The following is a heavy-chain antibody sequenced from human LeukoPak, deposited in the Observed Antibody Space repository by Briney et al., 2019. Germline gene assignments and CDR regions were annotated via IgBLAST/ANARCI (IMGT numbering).Heavy chain of an antibody. CDR1: GYTFTGYY. CDR3: ARMYYYGSGSFVRWFDP. V-gene: IGHV1-2*02. D-gene: IGHD3-10*01. CDR2: INPNSGGT. Sequence: GASVKVSCKASGYTFTGYYMHWVRQAPGQGLEWMGWINPNSGGTNYAQKFQGRVTMTRDTSISTAYMELSRLRSDDTAVYYCARMYYYGSGSFVRWFDPWGQGTLVTVSS. J-gene: IGHJ5*02.